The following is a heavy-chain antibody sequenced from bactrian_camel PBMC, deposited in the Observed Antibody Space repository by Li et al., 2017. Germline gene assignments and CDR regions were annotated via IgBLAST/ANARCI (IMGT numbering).Heavy chain of an antibody. CDR3: AADLIFRPQGQKGGKYCSGSLADFDY. Sequence: HVQLVESGGGSVPAGGSLTLSCVVSGFKLPNLCMGWIRQAPGQEREKIAILGADGRTGYADSVKGRFTISQDNAKNTVYLQMNSLKPEDTAVYYCAADLIFRPQGQKGGKYCSGSLADFDYWGQGTQVTVS. V-gene: IGHV3S60*01. CDR1: GFKLPNLC. J-gene: IGHJ6*01. D-gene: IGHD2*01. CDR2: LGADGRT.